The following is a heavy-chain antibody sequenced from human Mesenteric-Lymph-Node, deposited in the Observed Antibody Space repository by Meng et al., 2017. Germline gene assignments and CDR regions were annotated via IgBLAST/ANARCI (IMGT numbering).Heavy chain of an antibody. V-gene: IGHV7-4-1*02. CDR1: GYTFTTYA. D-gene: IGHD1-26*01. Sequence: QEQRVQAGAELKKHGASVNVSCKASGYTFTTYAINWVRQAPGQGLEWMGWINTKTGNPTYAQGFTGRFVFSLDTSVSTAYLQISSLKAEDTAVYYCARDLVGATRGYWGQGTLVTVSS. CDR2: INTKTGNP. CDR3: ARDLVGATRGY. J-gene: IGHJ4*02.